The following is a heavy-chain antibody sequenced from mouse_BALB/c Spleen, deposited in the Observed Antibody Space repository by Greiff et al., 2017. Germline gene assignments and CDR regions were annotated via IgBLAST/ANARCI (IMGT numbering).Heavy chain of an antibody. V-gene: IGHV5-6-4*01. J-gene: IGHJ4*01. CDR2: ISSGGSYT. CDR3: TRDPFYAIDY. Sequence: EVKLVESGGGLVKPGGSLKLSCAASGFTFSSYTMSWVRQTPEKRLEWVATISSGGSYTYYPDSVKGRFTISRDNAKNTLYLQMSSLKSEDTAMYYCTRDPFYAIDYWGQGTSVTVSS. CDR1: GFTFSSYT.